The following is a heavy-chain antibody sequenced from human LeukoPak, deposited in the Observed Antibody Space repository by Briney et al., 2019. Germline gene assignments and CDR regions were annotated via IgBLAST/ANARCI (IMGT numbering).Heavy chain of an antibody. Sequence: GGSLRLSCAASGFTVSSNYMSWARQAPGKGLEWVSVIYSGGSTYYADSVKGRFTISRDNSKNTLYLQMNSLRAEDTAVYYCARDLGYDSSGYLGGFDYWGQGTLVTVSS. CDR1: GFTVSSNY. CDR2: IYSGGST. J-gene: IGHJ4*02. D-gene: IGHD3-22*01. CDR3: ARDLGYDSSGYLGGFDY. V-gene: IGHV3-66*01.